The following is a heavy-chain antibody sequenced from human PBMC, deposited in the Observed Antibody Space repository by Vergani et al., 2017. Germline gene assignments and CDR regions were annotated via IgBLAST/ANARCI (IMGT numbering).Heavy chain of an antibody. J-gene: IGHJ4*02. D-gene: IGHD2-21*02. CDR1: GFTFSSYG. CDR3: AKELGYCGGDCYSDYFDY. V-gene: IGHV3-30*18. CDR2: ISYDGSNT. Sequence: QVQLVESGGGVVQPGRSLRLSCAASGFTFSSYGMHWVRQAPGKGLEWVAVISYDGSNTYYADSVKGRFTISRDNSKNTLYLQMNSLRAEDTAVYYCAKELGYCGGDCYSDYFDYWGQGTLVTVSS.